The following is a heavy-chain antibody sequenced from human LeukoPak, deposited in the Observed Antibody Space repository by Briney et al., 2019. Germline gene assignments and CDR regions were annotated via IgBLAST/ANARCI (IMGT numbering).Heavy chain of an antibody. CDR3: AKGVLVGAQGKIRGAITSGEPFDY. CDR2: INGGGENT. J-gene: IGHJ4*02. D-gene: IGHD3-10*01. CDR1: GFTFSSYA. V-gene: IGHV3-23*01. Sequence: GGSLRLSCAASGFTFSSYAMNWVRQAPGKGLEWVSAINGGGENTYHADSVKGRFTISRDNSKNTLYLQMSSLRAEDTASYYCAKGVLVGAQGKIRGAITSGEPFDYWGQGTLVTVSS.